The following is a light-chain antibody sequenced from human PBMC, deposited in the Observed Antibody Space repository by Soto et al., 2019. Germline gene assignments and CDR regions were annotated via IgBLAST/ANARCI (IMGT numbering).Light chain of an antibody. Sequence: DIPMTQSPSSLSASVGDRVTITCRASQGISNYLAWYQQKPGKVPKLLIYSASTLQLGVPSRFSGSGSGTDFTLTISSLHPEDVATYYCQKHNSAPFTFGPGTKVDIK. CDR2: SAS. J-gene: IGKJ3*01. CDR1: QGISNY. CDR3: QKHNSAPFT. V-gene: IGKV1-27*01.